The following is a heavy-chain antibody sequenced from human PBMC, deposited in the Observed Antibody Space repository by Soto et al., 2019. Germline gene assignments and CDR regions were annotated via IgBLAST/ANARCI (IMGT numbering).Heavy chain of an antibody. CDR2: INTDGTTT. V-gene: IGHV3-74*03. CDR3: AKDLSWGQCDY. Sequence: EVQLVESGGGLDQPGGSLRLSCAGSGFTFSKYWMHWVRQDPEKGLVWVSTINTDGTTTQYADSVKGRFTVTRDNAKNTLYLQMNSLRVEDTAVYFCAKDLSWGQCDYWGQGTLVTVSS. J-gene: IGHJ4*02. D-gene: IGHD3-16*01. CDR1: GFTFSKYW.